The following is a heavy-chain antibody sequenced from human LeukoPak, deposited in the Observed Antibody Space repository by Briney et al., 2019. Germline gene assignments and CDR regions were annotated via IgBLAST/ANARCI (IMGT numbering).Heavy chain of an antibody. CDR1: GYTFISYG. D-gene: IGHD5-12*01. V-gene: IGHV1-18*01. Sequence: ASVNVSCKTSGYTFISYGISWVRQAPGQGLEWMGWISTYNGDTKYAQRLQGRVTMTTDTSTSTAYMELRSLRSDDTAVYYCARSSTWIYFYYFDYWGQGTLVTVSS. CDR3: ARSSTWIYFYYFDY. J-gene: IGHJ4*02. CDR2: ISTYNGDT.